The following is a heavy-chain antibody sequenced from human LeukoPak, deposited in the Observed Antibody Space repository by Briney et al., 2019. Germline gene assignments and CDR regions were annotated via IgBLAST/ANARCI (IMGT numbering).Heavy chain of an antibody. D-gene: IGHD3-16*02. CDR2: IYYSGST. J-gene: IGHJ4*02. V-gene: IGHV4-39*01. CDR3: ARHKITFGGVIVIIDY. CDR1: GGSISSSSYY. Sequence: SETLSLTCTVSGGSISSSSYYWGWIRQPPGKGLEWFGSIYYSGSTYYNPSLKSRVTISVDTSKNQFSLKLSSVTAADTAVYYCARHKITFGGVIVIIDYWGQGTLVTVSS.